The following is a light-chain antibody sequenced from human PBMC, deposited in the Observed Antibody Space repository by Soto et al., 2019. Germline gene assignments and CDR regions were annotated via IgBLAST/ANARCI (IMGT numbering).Light chain of an antibody. Sequence: AIQMTQSPSSLSASVGDRVTITCRASQGIRDDLAWYQQRPGKAPKLLIYAASNVQSGVPSRFSGSASGTDFTLIISILQPEDFVTYYRLQDYDYPYTFGQGTKLEIK. CDR2: AAS. V-gene: IGKV1-6*01. J-gene: IGKJ2*01. CDR3: LQDYDYPYT. CDR1: QGIRDD.